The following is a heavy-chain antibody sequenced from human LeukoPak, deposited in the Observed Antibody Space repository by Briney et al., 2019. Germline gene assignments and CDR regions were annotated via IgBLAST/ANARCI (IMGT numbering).Heavy chain of an antibody. V-gene: IGHV3-21*01. CDR2: ISSSGESI. Sequence: GGSLRLSCAASGFTFTIYTINWIRQAPGKGLEWVSSISSSGESIYYADSVKGRFTISRDNSKNTLYLQMNSLRAEDTAVYYCARDARDSSGWYKNWFDPWGQGTLVTVSS. CDR1: GFTFTIYT. D-gene: IGHD6-19*01. CDR3: ARDARDSSGWYKNWFDP. J-gene: IGHJ5*02.